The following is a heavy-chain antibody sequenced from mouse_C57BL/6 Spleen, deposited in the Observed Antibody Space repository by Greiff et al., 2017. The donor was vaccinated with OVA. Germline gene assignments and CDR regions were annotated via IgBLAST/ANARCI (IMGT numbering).Heavy chain of an antibody. CDR3: ASLGGTSGFAY. V-gene: IGHV1-59*01. J-gene: IGHJ3*01. CDR1: GYTFTSYW. D-gene: IGHD4-1*01. CDR2: IDPSDSYT. Sequence: QVQLKQPGAELVRPGTSVKLSCKASGYTFTSYWMHWVKQRPGQGLEWIGVIDPSDSYTNYNQKFKGKATLTVDTSSSTAYMQLSSLTSEDSAVYYCASLGGTSGFAYWGQGTLVTVSA.